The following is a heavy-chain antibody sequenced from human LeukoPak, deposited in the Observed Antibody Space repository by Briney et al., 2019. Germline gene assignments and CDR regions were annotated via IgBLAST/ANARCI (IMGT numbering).Heavy chain of an antibody. J-gene: IGHJ1*01. CDR1: GFIFSNYV. Sequence: GALRLSCAASGFIFSNYVMSWVRQAPGKGLEWVSGVSASGDRTYYGDSVKGRFTLSRDNSKNTTYLQMNSLRTEDTAVYYCAKDLPKITIFGALQHWGQGTLVTVSS. V-gene: IGHV3-23*01. CDR3: AKDLPKITIFGALQH. CDR2: VSASGDRT. D-gene: IGHD3-3*01.